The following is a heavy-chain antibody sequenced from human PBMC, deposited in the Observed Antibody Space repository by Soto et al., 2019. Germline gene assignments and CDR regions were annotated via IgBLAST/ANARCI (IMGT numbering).Heavy chain of an antibody. CDR1: GYTLTELS. Sequence: ASVKVSCKVSGYTLTELSMHWVRQAPGKGLEWMGGFDPEDGETIYAQKFQGRVTMTEDTSTDTVYMHLSGLTSGDTATYYCASWSGWNPLYYHGMDVWGQGTTVTVSS. J-gene: IGHJ6*02. CDR3: ASWSGWNPLYYHGMDV. CDR2: FDPEDGET. D-gene: IGHD1-1*01. V-gene: IGHV1-24*01.